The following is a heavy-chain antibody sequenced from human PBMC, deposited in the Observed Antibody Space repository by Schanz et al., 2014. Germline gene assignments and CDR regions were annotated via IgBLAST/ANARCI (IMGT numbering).Heavy chain of an antibody. CDR3: AREAKWGQWYFDL. CDR2: ISNDGSSK. D-gene: IGHD1-26*01. V-gene: IGHV3-30*01. Sequence: VQLVESGGGLVQPGGSLRLSCAASGFTFSTYAMHWVRQAPGKGLEWVAYISNDGSSKYYADSVKGRLTVSRDNSENTVYLEFHSLRSEDTALYYCAREAKWGQWYFDLWGRGSLVTVSS. CDR1: GFTFSTYA. J-gene: IGHJ2*01.